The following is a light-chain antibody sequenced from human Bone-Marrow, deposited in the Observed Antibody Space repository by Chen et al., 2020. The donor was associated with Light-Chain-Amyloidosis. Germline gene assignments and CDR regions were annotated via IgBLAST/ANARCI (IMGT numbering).Light chain of an antibody. CDR2: DDS. Sequence: SYLLTQPSSVSVPPGQTATLACGGNNIGSTSVHWYQQTPGQAPLLVVYDDSDRPSGIPERLSGSNSGNTATLTISRVEAGDEADYYCQVWDRSSDRPVFGGGTKLTVL. CDR1: NIGSTS. J-gene: IGLJ3*02. V-gene: IGLV3-21*02. CDR3: QVWDRSSDRPV.